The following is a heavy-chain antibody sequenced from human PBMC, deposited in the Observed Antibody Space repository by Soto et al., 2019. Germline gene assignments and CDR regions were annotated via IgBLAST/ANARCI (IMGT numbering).Heavy chain of an antibody. V-gene: IGHV2-5*02. CDR2: IYWDDEK. Sequence: QITLKESGPTLVKPTQTLTLTCTFSGFSLSTSGVGVGWIRQPPGKALEWLAIIYWDDEKRYSPSLKTRLTVTNDTTKNPVILTMTNVDPVDTATYYCAHRAYFDSGKQFDYWGQGTLVSVSS. CDR3: AHRAYFDSGKQFDY. J-gene: IGHJ4*02. CDR1: GFSLSTSGVG. D-gene: IGHD3-10*01.